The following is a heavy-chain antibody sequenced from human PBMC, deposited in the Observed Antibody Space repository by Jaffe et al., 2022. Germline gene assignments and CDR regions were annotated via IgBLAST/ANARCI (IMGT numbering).Heavy chain of an antibody. Sequence: QVQLQESGPGLVKPSETLSLTCAVSGYSISSGYYWGWIRQPPGKGLEWIGSIYHSGSTYYNPSLKSRVTISVDTSKNQFSLKLSSVTAADTAVYYCASSMVRGQECWFDPWGQGTLVTVSS. J-gene: IGHJ5*02. CDR2: IYHSGST. CDR1: GYSISSGYY. V-gene: IGHV4-38-2*01. CDR3: ASSMVRGQECWFDP. D-gene: IGHD3-10*01.